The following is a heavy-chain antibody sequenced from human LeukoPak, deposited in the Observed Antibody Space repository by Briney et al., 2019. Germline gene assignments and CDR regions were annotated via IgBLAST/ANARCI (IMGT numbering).Heavy chain of an antibody. V-gene: IGHV4-4*07. CDR2: VYSSGIT. CDR1: GASISGYY. Sequence: PSETLSLTCSVSGASISGYYWSWIRQTAGKGLEWIGRVYSSGITNYNPSLKSRVTMSVDASKNQFSLKLTSVTAADTAFYYCGRNYYDNRGEAFDLWGQGTMVTVSS. CDR3: GRNYYDNRGEAFDL. J-gene: IGHJ3*01. D-gene: IGHD3-22*01.